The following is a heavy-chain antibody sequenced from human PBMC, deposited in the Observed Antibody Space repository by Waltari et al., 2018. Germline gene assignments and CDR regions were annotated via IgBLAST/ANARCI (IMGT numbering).Heavy chain of an antibody. V-gene: IGHV3-9*01. CDR2: IVHNSRKR. Sequence: EVHLVESGGGLVQPGMSLRLSCAASGFIFEEYAMQWVRQAPGKGLEWVSGIVHNSRKRDDTDSVTGRFTISRDNAKNSVYLQMNSLKTEDTAFYYCAKDRGEEDGGYDLDHWGQGTLVIVSS. CDR1: GFIFEEYA. CDR3: AKDRGEEDGGYDLDH. J-gene: IGHJ4*02. D-gene: IGHD5-12*01.